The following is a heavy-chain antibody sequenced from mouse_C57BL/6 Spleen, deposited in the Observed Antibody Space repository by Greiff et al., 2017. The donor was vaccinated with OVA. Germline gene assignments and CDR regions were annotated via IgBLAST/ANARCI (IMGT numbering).Heavy chain of an antibody. V-gene: IGHV5-9-1*02. D-gene: IGHD2-4*01. CDR2: ISSGGDYI. Sequence: EVKLVESGEGLVKPGGSLKLSCAASGFTFSSYAMSWVRQTPEKRLEWVAYISSGGDYIYYADTVKGRFTISRDNARNTRYLQMSSLKSEDTAMYYCTRDLDYDEDYYAMDYWGQGTSVTVSS. CDR1: GFTFSSYA. J-gene: IGHJ4*01. CDR3: TRDLDYDEDYYAMDY.